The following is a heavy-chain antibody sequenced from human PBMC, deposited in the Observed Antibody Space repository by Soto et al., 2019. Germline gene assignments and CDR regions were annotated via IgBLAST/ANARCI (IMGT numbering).Heavy chain of an antibody. Sequence: PGGSLRLSCAASGFTFSNYNMNWVRQAPGKGLEWVSYISTSSTTIYYADSVKGRFTISRDNAKNSLYLRINSLRDEDTAVYYCARVRSGNSYYWGQGTLVPVAS. CDR1: GFTFSNYN. CDR2: ISTSSTTI. J-gene: IGHJ4*02. CDR3: ARVRSGNSYY. V-gene: IGHV3-48*02. D-gene: IGHD1-26*01.